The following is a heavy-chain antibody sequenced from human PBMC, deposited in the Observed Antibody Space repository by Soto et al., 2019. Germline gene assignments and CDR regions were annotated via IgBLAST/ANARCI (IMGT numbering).Heavy chain of an antibody. V-gene: IGHV3-11*01. J-gene: IGHJ4*02. CDR2: ISSTGRTI. D-gene: IGHD6-19*01. Sequence: PGGSLRLSCGASGFTFSNYYMSWIRQAPGKGLEWVSYISSTGRTIYYADSVKGRFTVSRDNAQNSLSRKLNSLRVEDTAVYYCARSYSSGWEFDYWGQGTQVTVSS. CDR3: ARSYSSGWEFDY. CDR1: GFTFSNYY.